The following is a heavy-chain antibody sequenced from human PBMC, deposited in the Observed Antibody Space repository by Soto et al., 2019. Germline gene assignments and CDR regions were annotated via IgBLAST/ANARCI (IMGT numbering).Heavy chain of an antibody. V-gene: IGHV4-61*01. CDR3: ARTVMPVGNLAAFDH. CDR2: IYNNGNT. D-gene: IGHD7-27*01. J-gene: IGHJ4*02. CDR1: GGSVSSVKYF. Sequence: QMQLQESGPGLVKPSETLSLTCNVSGGSVSSVKYFWSWIRQPPGKGLEWIAYIYNNGNTNYNPPLKSRATISVDTSKNQCSLKLTSVTAADSAVYFCARTVMPVGNLAAFDHWGQGVLVTVSS.